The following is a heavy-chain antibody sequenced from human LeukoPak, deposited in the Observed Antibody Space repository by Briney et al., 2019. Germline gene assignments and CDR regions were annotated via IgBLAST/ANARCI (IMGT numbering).Heavy chain of an antibody. D-gene: IGHD5-24*01. CDR1: GFTFNTYA. CDR3: VKPDPARWLQYDY. Sequence: GGSLRLSCSASGFTFNTYAMHWVRQAPGKGLQFVSTISSSGGSTYYAAFVKRRFTISRDNSKNTLYLQMSSLRPEDTAVYYCVKPDPARWLQYDYWGQGTLVTVSS. CDR2: ISSSGGST. V-gene: IGHV3-64D*06. J-gene: IGHJ4*02.